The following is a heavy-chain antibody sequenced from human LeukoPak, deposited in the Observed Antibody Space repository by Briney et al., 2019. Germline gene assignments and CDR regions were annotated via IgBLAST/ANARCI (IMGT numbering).Heavy chain of an antibody. CDR3: ARLGYSVNTRSCSKQYYYYGMDV. D-gene: IGHD2-21*01. J-gene: IGHJ6*02. CDR1: GYSFTSYW. CDR2: IYPGDSDT. Sequence: GESLKISCKGSGYSFTSYWIGWVRQMPGKGLEWMGIIYPGDSDTRYSPSFQGQVTISADKSISTAYLQWSSLKASDTAMYYCARLGYSVNTRSCSKQYYYYGMDVWGQGTTVTVSS. V-gene: IGHV5-51*01.